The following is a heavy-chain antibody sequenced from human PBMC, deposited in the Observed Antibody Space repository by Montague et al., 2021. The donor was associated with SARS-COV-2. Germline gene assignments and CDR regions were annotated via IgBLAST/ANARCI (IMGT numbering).Heavy chain of an antibody. CDR2: IYYSGSS. Sequence: TLSLTCTVSGGSITGGNYYWIWIRQPPGKGLEWIVYIYYSGSSYYNPSLKIRVTISVDTSKNQFSLRLSSVTAADTAVYYCARARTSLIVVVNEFDYWGQGTLVTVSS. J-gene: IGHJ4*02. CDR3: ARARTSLIVVVNEFDY. CDR1: GGSITGGNYY. V-gene: IGHV4-31*03. D-gene: IGHD2-21*01.